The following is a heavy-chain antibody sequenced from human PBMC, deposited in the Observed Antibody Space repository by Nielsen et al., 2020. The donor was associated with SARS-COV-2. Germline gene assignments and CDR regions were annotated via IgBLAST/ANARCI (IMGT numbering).Heavy chain of an antibody. CDR2: ISWNSGSI. CDR1: GFTFDDYA. V-gene: IGHV3-9*01. CDR3: ARGRYSSSWYGSFDY. J-gene: IGHJ4*02. Sequence: SLKISCAGSGFTFDDYAMHWVRQGPGKGLEWVSGISWNSGSIGYADSVKGRFTISRDNAKNPLYLQMNSLRAEDTALYYCARGRYSSSWYGSFDYWGQGTLVTVSS. D-gene: IGHD6-13*01.